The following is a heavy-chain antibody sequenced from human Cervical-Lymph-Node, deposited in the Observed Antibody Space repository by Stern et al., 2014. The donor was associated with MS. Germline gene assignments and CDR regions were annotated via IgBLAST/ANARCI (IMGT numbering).Heavy chain of an antibody. Sequence: QITLTESGPTLVKPTQTLTLTCTLSGFSPSTNEAGVGWIRQPPGKALEWLALIYWDDDKRYSPSLKSRLTITKDTSKNQVVLTMTNMDPVDTATYYCGHVRTGAVDYWGQGTLVTVSS. V-gene: IGHV2-5*02. CDR3: GHVRTGAVDY. J-gene: IGHJ4*02. CDR1: GFSPSTNEAG. CDR2: IYWDDDK. D-gene: IGHD4-17*01.